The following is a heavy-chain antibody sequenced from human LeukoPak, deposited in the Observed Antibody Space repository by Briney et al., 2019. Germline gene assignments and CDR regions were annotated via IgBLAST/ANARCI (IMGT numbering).Heavy chain of an antibody. CDR1: GYTFTGYY. CDR2: MNPNSGNT. V-gene: IGHV1-8*02. CDR3: ARSNYPTDY. Sequence: ASVKVSCKASGYTFTGYYIHWVRQATGQGLEWMGWMNPNSGNTGYAQKFQGRVTMTRNTSISTAYMELSSLRPEDTAVYYCARSNYPTDYWGQGTLVTVSS. J-gene: IGHJ4*02. D-gene: IGHD1-26*01.